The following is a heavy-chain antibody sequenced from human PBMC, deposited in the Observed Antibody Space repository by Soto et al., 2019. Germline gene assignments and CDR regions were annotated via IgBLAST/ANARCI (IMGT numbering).Heavy chain of an antibody. D-gene: IGHD3-10*01. Sequence: QVQLQQWGAGLLKPSETLSLTCAVYGGSFSGYYWSWIRQPPGKGLEWIGEINHSGSTNYNPSLKSRVTISVDTSKNQFSLKLSSVTAADTAVYYCARSRPFMVRGVIRSRTRWFDPWGQGTLVTVSS. CDR3: ARSRPFMVRGVIRSRTRWFDP. CDR1: GGSFSGYY. J-gene: IGHJ5*02. CDR2: INHSGST. V-gene: IGHV4-34*01.